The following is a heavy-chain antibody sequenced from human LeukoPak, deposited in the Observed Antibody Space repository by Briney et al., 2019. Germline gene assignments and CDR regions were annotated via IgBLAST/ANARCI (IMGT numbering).Heavy chain of an antibody. J-gene: IGHJ3*02. D-gene: IGHD3-3*01. CDR3: ARVYDFWSGYYGHDAFDI. CDR1: GGSISSSSYY. V-gene: IGHV4-39*01. Sequence: SETLSLTCTVSGGSISSSSYYWGWIRQPPGKGLEWIGSIYYSGSTYYNPSLKSRVTISVDTSKNQFSLKLSSVTAADTAVYYCARVYDFWSGYYGHDAFDIWGQGTMVTVSS. CDR2: IYYSGST.